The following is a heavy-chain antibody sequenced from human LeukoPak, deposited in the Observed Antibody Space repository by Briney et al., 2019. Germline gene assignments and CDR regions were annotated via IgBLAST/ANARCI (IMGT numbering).Heavy chain of an antibody. D-gene: IGHD3-16*01. CDR1: GFTFSSYP. Sequence: GGSLRLSCAASGFTFSSYPMHWVRQAPGKGLEWVSTISGDSSYIQYADSVKGRFTISRDNTKNSLFLQMSNLRAEDTAVYFCARGGGLDVWGQGATVTVSS. V-gene: IGHV3-21*04. CDR2: ISGDSSYI. J-gene: IGHJ6*02. CDR3: ARGGGLDV.